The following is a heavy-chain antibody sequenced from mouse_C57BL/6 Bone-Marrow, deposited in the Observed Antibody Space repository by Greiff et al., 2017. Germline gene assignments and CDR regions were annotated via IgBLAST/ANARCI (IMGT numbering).Heavy chain of an antibody. CDR2: IDPSDSYT. CDR3: ATCVAMDY. V-gene: IGHV1-50*01. Sequence: QVQLQQSGAELVKPGASVKLSCKASGYTFTSYWMQWVKQRPGQGLEWIGEIDPSDSYTNYNQKFKGKATLTVDTSSSTAYMQLSSLTSEDSAVYYCATCVAMDYWGQGTSVTVSS. CDR1: GYTFTSYW. J-gene: IGHJ4*01.